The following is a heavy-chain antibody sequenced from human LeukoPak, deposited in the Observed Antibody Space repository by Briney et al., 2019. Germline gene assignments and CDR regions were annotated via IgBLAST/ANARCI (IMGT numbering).Heavy chain of an antibody. D-gene: IGHD3-10*01. Sequence: GASVKVSCKASGNTFSSYAVSWVRQAPGQGLEWMGGFIPMFGTADYRQKFQDRVSITMDESTTTAYMELSSLTSEDTAVYYCAGVKLGRPYGSTGDFYNMDVWGKGTTVTVSS. CDR1: GNTFSSYA. V-gene: IGHV1-69*05. CDR3: AGVKLGRPYGSTGDFYNMDV. J-gene: IGHJ6*03. CDR2: FIPMFGTA.